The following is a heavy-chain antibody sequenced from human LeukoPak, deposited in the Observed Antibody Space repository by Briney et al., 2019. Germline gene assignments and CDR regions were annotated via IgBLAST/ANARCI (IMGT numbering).Heavy chain of an antibody. D-gene: IGHD3-22*01. CDR3: ASSSSGYPVWFDP. CDR1: GFTFSSYE. V-gene: IGHV3-48*03. J-gene: IGHJ5*02. Sequence: GGSLRLSCAASGFTFSSYEMNWVRQAPGKGLEWVSYISSSGSSIYYADSVKGRFTISRDNAKNSLYLQMNSLGAEDTAVYYCASSSSGYPVWFDPWGQGTLVTVSS. CDR2: ISSSGSSI.